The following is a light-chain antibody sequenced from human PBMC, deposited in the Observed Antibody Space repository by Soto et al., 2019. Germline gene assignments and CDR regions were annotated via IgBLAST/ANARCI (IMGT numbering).Light chain of an antibody. CDR1: QSVSIN. J-gene: IGKJ5*01. CDR3: QQYNNWPPIT. V-gene: IGKV3-15*01. CDR2: GAS. Sequence: ETVMTQSPATLSVSPGEGATLSCRASQSVSINLAWYQQKPGQAPRLLIYGASTRSTGIPARFSGSGSGTEFTLPISSLQSEDFAVYYCQQYNNWPPITFGQGTRLEIK.